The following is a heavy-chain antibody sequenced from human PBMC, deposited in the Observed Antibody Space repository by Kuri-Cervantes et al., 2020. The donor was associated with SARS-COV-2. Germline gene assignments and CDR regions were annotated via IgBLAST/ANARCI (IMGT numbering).Heavy chain of an antibody. V-gene: IGHV5-10-1*01. CDR2: IDPSDSET. D-gene: IGHD3-16*01. Sequence: GGSLRPSCKGSGYIFTSYWISWVRQMPGKGLEWMGRIDPSDSETNYSPSFEGHVTMSVDKSINTAYLQWSSLKASDTAMYYCATRYGHSFAYGYWGQGSLVTVSS. CDR3: ATRYGHSFAYGY. J-gene: IGHJ4*02. CDR1: GYIFTSYW.